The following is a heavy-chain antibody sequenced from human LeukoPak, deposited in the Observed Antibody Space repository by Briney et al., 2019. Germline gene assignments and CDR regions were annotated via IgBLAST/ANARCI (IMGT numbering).Heavy chain of an antibody. Sequence: GRTLSLSCVSSVFTFSSYSMNWVRQAPGKGLVWVSRINSDGSRTTYADSMKDGFTMSRDNAKNTLYLQMNSLRAEDTAVYYCATGFFYYYYMDVWGKGTTVTVSS. CDR2: INSDGSRT. D-gene: IGHD3-10*01. CDR3: ATGFFYYYYMDV. J-gene: IGHJ6*03. CDR1: VFTFSSYS. V-gene: IGHV3-74*01.